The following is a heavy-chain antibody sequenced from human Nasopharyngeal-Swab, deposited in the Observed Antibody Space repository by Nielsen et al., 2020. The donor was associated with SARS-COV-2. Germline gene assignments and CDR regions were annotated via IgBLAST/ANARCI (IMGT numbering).Heavy chain of an antibody. CDR2: IYSSGST. D-gene: IGHD2-2*01. V-gene: IGHV4-61*02. CDR3: ATCSSANCYPPDDAFDI. CDR1: GGYISSGGHY. Sequence: SETLSLTCTVSGGYISSGGHYWTWIRQPAGKGLEWIGRIYSSGSTNYNPSLKSRVSISIDTSKYQFSLRLSSVTAADTAMYYCATCSSANCYPPDDAFDIWGQGTMV. J-gene: IGHJ3*02.